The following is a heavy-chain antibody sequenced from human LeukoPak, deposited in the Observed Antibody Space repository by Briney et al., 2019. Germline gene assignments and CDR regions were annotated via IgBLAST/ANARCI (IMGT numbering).Heavy chain of an antibody. D-gene: IGHD2-8*01. CDR2: IKSQTDGGTT. Sequence: PGGSLRLSCAASGFTFSNTWMSWVRRAPGKGLEWVGRIKSQTDGGTTDYAAPVKGRFTVSRDDSKNTLYLQMNSLKTEDTAVYYCTTVKTNRRGYFDSWGQGTLVTVSS. CDR1: GFTFSNTW. J-gene: IGHJ4*02. V-gene: IGHV3-15*01. CDR3: TTVKTNRRGYFDS.